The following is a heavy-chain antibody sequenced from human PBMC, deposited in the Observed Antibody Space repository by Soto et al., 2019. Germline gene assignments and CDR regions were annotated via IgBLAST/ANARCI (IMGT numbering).Heavy chain of an antibody. CDR2: ISAYNGNT. D-gene: IGHD5-12*01. J-gene: IGHJ6*02. V-gene: IGHV1-18*01. CDR1: GYTFTSYG. Sequence: ASVKVSCKASGYTFTSYGISWVRQAPGQGLEWMGWISAYNGNTNYAQKLQGRVTMTTDTSTSTAYMELRSLSSDDTAVYYCAMVEEGSGYDPADYCGMDDWGQGTTVNVSS. CDR3: AMVEEGSGYDPADYCGMDD.